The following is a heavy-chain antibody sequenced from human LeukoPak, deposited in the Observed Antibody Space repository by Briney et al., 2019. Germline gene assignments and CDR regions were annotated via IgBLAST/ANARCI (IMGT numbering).Heavy chain of an antibody. V-gene: IGHV4-39*07. CDR1: GDSISTSSYY. Sequence: SETLSLTCSVSGDSISTSSYYWGWIRQPPGKGLEWIGTIYYSGSTNYNPSLKSRVTISVDTSKNQFSLKLSSVTAADTAVYYCARTGPRQLIDYWGQGTLVTVSS. CDR3: ARTGPRQLIDY. J-gene: IGHJ4*02. CDR2: IYYSGST. D-gene: IGHD6-19*01.